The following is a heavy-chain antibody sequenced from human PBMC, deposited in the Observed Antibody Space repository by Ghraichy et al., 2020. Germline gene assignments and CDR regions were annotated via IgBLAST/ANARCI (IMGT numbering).Heavy chain of an antibody. CDR2: IKQDGSEK. CDR1: GFTFRNYW. V-gene: IGHV3-7*03. J-gene: IGHJ4*02. Sequence: GGSLRLSCAASGFTFRNYWMSWVRQAPGKWLEWVANIKQDGSEKYYVDSVKGRFTISRDNAKNSLYLQMNSLRAEDTAVYYCARVEEDSSVWPFKYYFDYWGRATLVTLSS. D-gene: IGHD6-19*01. CDR3: ARVEEDSSVWPFKYYFDY.